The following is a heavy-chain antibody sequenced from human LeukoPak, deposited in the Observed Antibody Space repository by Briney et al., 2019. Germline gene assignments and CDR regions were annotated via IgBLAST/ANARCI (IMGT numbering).Heavy chain of an antibody. J-gene: IGHJ4*02. V-gene: IGHV1-18*01. Sequence: ASVKVSCKASSYTFTSYGISWVRQAPGQGLEWMGWISAYNSNTNYAQKLQGRVTMTTDTSTSTAYMELRSLRSDDTAVYYCARTQNPSHYDFWSGYTYYFDYWGQGTLVTVSS. D-gene: IGHD3-3*01. CDR3: ARTQNPSHYDFWSGYTYYFDY. CDR1: SYTFTSYG. CDR2: ISAYNSNT.